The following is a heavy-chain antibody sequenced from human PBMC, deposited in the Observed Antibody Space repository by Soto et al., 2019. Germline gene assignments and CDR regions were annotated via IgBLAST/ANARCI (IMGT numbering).Heavy chain of an antibody. CDR1: GYSFTSYW. D-gene: IGHD3-22*01. Sequence: GESLKISCKGSGYSFTSYWITWVRQMPGKGLEWMGRIDPSDSYTKYSPSFQSHVTISADKSISTAYLQWSSLKASDTAMYYCARLDYYGSSGFHPYGMDVWGQGTTVTVSS. CDR3: ARLDYYGSSGFHPYGMDV. V-gene: IGHV5-10-1*01. J-gene: IGHJ6*02. CDR2: IDPSDSYT.